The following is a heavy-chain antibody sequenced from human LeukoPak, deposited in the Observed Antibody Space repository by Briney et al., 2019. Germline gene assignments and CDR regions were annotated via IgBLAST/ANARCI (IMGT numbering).Heavy chain of an antibody. CDR2: MNPNSGNT. D-gene: IGHD3-3*01. J-gene: IGHJ4*02. CDR3: ARGPGITIFGFFGVYFDY. Sequence: ASVKVSCKASGYTFTSYDINWVRQATGQGLEWMGWMNPNSGNTGYAQKFQGRVTITRNTSISTAYMELSSLRSEDTAVYYCARGPGITIFGFFGVYFDYWGQGTLVTVSS. CDR1: GYTFTSYD. V-gene: IGHV1-8*03.